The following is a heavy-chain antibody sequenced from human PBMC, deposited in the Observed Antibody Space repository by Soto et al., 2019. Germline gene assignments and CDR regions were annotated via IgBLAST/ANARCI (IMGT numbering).Heavy chain of an antibody. CDR2: INHSGST. Sequence: PSETLSLTCAVYGGSFSGYYWSWIRQPPGKGLEWIGEINHSGSTNYNPSLKSRVTISVDTSKNQFSLKLSSVTAADTAVYYCARGLQTLVVAATPPQYYFDYWGQGTLVTVS. D-gene: IGHD2-15*01. V-gene: IGHV4-34*01. CDR1: GGSFSGYY. J-gene: IGHJ4*02. CDR3: ARGLQTLVVAATPPQYYFDY.